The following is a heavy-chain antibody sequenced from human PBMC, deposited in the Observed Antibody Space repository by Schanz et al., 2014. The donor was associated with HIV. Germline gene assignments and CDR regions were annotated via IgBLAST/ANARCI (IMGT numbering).Heavy chain of an antibody. D-gene: IGHD1-26*01. CDR2: IWDDGSDK. CDR3: AKIISGSPYYYYGLDV. CDR1: GFTFSDYG. V-gene: IGHV3-33*06. Sequence: QVQLVESGGGVVQSGRSLRLSCAASGFTFSDYGMHWARQAPGKGLEWVAVIWDDGSDKYYGDSVKGRFTISRDNSNNTLYLQMNSLRAEDTAVYYCAKIISGSPYYYYGLDVWGLGTTVTVSS. J-gene: IGHJ6*02.